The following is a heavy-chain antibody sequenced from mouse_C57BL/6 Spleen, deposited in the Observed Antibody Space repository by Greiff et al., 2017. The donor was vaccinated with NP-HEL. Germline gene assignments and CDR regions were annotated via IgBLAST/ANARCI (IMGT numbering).Heavy chain of an antibody. V-gene: IGHV1-69*01. Sequence: VQLQQPGAELVMPGASVKLSCKASGYTFTSYWMNWVKQRPGQGLEWIGEIYPGDGYTNYNQKFKGKSTLTADKSSSTAYMQLSSLTSEDSAVYYCAREVTGSDYWGQGTTLTVSS. J-gene: IGHJ2*01. CDR3: AREVTGSDY. D-gene: IGHD4-1*01. CDR1: GYTFTSYW. CDR2: IYPGDGYT.